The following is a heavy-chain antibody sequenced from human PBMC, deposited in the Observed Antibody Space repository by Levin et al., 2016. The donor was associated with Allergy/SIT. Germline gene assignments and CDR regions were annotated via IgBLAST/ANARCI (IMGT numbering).Heavy chain of an antibody. Sequence: GGSLRLSCAASGFTFSSYSMNWVRQAPGKGLEWVSSISSSSSYIYYADSVKGRFTISRDNAKNSLYLQMNSLRAEDTAVYYCARGGEWEPEGGGDYWGQGTLVTVSS. CDR2: ISSSSSYI. J-gene: IGHJ4*02. V-gene: IGHV3-21*01. CDR3: ARGGEWEPEGGGDY. D-gene: IGHD1-26*01. CDR1: GFTFSSYS.